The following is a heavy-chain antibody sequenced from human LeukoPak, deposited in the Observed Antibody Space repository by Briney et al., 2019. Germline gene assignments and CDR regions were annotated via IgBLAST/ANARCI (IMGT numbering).Heavy chain of an antibody. D-gene: IGHD2-21*02. Sequence: ASVKDSCKVSGYTLTELSMHWVRQAPGKGLEWMGGFDPEDGETIYAQKFQGRVTMTEDTSTDTAYMELSSLRSEDTAVYYCATRVCGGDCYAELYYFDYWGQGTLVTVSS. CDR2: FDPEDGET. V-gene: IGHV1-24*01. CDR3: ATRVCGGDCYAELYYFDY. J-gene: IGHJ4*02. CDR1: GYTLTELS.